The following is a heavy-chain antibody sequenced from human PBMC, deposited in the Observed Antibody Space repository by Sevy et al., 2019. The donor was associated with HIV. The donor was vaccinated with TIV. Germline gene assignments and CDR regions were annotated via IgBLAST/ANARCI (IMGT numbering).Heavy chain of an antibody. J-gene: IGHJ3*02. V-gene: IGHV3-23*01. CDR2: ISGSGGET. CDR3: AKDMILVVGEALDI. D-gene: IGHD3-22*01. CDR1: ELTVSNYA. Sequence: GGSLRLSCAASELTVSNYAMSWVRQAPGKGLEWVSSISGSGGETFYADSVKGRFTISRDNSKNMLFLQMNSLRAEDTALYYCAKDMILVVGEALDIWGQGTMVTVSS.